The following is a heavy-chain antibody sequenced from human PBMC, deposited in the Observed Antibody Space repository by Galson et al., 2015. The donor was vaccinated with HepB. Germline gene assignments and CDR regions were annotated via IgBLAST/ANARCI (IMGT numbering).Heavy chain of an antibody. D-gene: IGHD2-15*01. CDR1: GFTVSSNY. CDR2: IYSGGST. J-gene: IGHJ6*02. CDR3: ARDLPGLRSDYGMDV. Sequence: SLRLSCAASGFTVSSNYMSWVRQAPGKGLEWVSVIYSGGSTYYADSVKGRFTISRDNSKNTLYLQMNSLRAEDTAVYYCARDLPGLRSDYGMDVWGQGTTVTVSS. V-gene: IGHV3-66*01.